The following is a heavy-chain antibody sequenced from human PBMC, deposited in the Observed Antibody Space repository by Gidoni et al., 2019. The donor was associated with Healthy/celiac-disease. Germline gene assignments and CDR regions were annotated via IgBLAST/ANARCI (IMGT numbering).Heavy chain of an antibody. V-gene: IGHV3-23*01. CDR3: AKDAGYSSGWIPTHYWYFDL. Sequence: EVQLLESGGGLVQPGGSLRLSCAASGFTFSSYAMSWVRQAPGKGLEWVSAISGSGGSTYYADSVKGRFTISRDNSKNTLYLQMNSLRAEDTAVYYCAKDAGYSSGWIPTHYWYFDLWGRGTLVTVSS. CDR2: ISGSGGST. D-gene: IGHD6-19*01. J-gene: IGHJ2*01. CDR1: GFTFSSYA.